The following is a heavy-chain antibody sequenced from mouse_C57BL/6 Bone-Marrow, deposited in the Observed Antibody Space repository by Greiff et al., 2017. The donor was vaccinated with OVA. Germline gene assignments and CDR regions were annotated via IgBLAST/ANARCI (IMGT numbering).Heavy chain of an antibody. Sequence: DVQLVESGGGLVKPGGSLKLSCAASGFTFSDYGMHWVRQAPEKGLEWVAYISSGSSTIYYADTVKGRFTISRDNAKNTLFLQMTSLGSEDTAMYYCARINYWYFDVWGTGTTVTVSS. V-gene: IGHV5-17*01. CDR3: ARINYWYFDV. CDR2: ISSGSSTI. J-gene: IGHJ1*03. CDR1: GFTFSDYG.